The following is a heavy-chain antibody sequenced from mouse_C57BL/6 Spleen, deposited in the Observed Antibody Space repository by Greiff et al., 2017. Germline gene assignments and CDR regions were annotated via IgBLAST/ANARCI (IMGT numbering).Heavy chain of an antibody. Sequence: EVKLVESEGGLVQPGSSMKLSCTASGFTFSDYYMAWVRQVPEKGLEWVANINYDGSSTYYLDSLKSRFIISRDNAKNILYLQMSSLKSEDTATYYCARAVWYYFDYWGQGTTLTVSS. V-gene: IGHV5-16*01. CDR3: ARAVWYYFDY. J-gene: IGHJ2*01. CDR2: INYDGSST. CDR1: GFTFSDYY. D-gene: IGHD2-10*02.